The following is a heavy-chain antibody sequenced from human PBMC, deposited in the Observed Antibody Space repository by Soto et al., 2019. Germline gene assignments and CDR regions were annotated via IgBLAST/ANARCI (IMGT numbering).Heavy chain of an antibody. D-gene: IGHD1-26*01. CDR2: VDSADGET. Sequence: EVQLVQSGAEVKKPGATVKLSCKVSGYTFTDYYVHWVQQAPGKGLEWMGLVDSADGETIYAEKFQGRVTMTADTSTYTAYMELTSLRSEDAAVYYCGTVGRLGSTGASTYGMDVWGQGTTVTVSS. CDR1: GYTFTDYY. V-gene: IGHV1-69-2*01. CDR3: GTVGRLGSTGASTYGMDV. J-gene: IGHJ6*02.